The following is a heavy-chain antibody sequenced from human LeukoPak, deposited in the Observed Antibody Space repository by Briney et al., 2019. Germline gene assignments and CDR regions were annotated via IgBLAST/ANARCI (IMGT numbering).Heavy chain of an antibody. CDR1: GYSFTTYW. CDR2: IYPADSDT. CDR3: ARGGDGSYNWFDP. Sequence: GESLKISCKASGYSFTTYWIAWVRQMPGKGLEWMGIIYPADSDTRYSPSFQGQVTISADKSISTAYLQWSNLKASDTAMYYCARGGDGSYNWFDPWGQGTLVTVSS. V-gene: IGHV5-51*01. J-gene: IGHJ5*02. D-gene: IGHD5-24*01.